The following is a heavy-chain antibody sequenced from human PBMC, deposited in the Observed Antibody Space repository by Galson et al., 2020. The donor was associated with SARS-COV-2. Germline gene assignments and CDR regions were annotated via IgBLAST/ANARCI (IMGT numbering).Heavy chain of an antibody. CDR3: AKDYGDYKYFDY. D-gene: IGHD4-17*01. CDR1: GFTFSSYA. V-gene: IGHV3-30*04. J-gene: IGHJ4*02. Sequence: GGSLRLSCAASGFTFSSYAMHWVRQAPGKGLEWVAVISYDGSNKYYADSVKGRFTISRDNSKNTLYLQMNSLRAEDTAVYYCAKDYGDYKYFDYWGQGTLGTVSS. CDR2: ISYDGSNK.